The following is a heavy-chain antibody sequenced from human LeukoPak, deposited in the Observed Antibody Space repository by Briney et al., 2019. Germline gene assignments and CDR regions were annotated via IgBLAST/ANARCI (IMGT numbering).Heavy chain of an antibody. Sequence: ASVKVSCKASGYTFTGYYMHWVRQAPGQGLEWMGWINPNSGGTNYAQKFQGRVTMTRDTSISTAYMELSRLRSDDTAVYYCARGRTVTTTGSYYFGLDVWGQGTTVTVSS. D-gene: IGHD4-11*01. CDR2: INPNSGGT. V-gene: IGHV1-2*02. CDR3: ARGRTVTTTGSYYFGLDV. CDR1: GYTFTGYY. J-gene: IGHJ6*02.